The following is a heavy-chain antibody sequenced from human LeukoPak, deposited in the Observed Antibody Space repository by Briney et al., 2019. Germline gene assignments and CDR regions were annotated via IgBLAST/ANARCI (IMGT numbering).Heavy chain of an antibody. CDR2: INPDSGGT. V-gene: IGHV1-2*02. J-gene: IGHJ4*02. CDR3: GRDFRDSLDY. CDR1: GYTFTGYY. Sequence: VSVKVSCKASGYTFTGYYMHWVRQAPGQGLEWMGWINPDSGGTNFAQKFQGRVTMTRDTPISTAYMELSRLRSDDTAVYYCGRDFRDSLDYWGQGTLVTVSS.